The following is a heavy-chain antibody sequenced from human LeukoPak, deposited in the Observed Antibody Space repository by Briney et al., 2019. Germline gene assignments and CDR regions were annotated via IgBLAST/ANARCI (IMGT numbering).Heavy chain of an antibody. J-gene: IGHJ4*02. Sequence: PSETLSLTCTVSGGSISSGGYYWSWIRQHPGKGLEWIGYIYYSGSTYYNPSLKSRVTISVDTSKNQFSLKLSSVTAADTAVYYCAREPSLQNYFDYWGQGTLVIVSS. V-gene: IGHV4-31*03. CDR2: IYYSGST. CDR1: GGSISSGGYY. CDR3: AREPSLQNYFDY.